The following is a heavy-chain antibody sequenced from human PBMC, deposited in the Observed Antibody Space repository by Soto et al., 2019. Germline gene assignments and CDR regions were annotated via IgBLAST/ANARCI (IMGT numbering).Heavy chain of an antibody. V-gene: IGHV1-18*01. CDR2: ISAYNGNT. J-gene: IGHJ5*02. Sequence: GASVKVSCKASGYTFTSYGISWVRQAPGQGLEWMGWISAYNGNTNYAQKLQGRVTMTTDTSTSTAYMELRSLRSDDTAVYYCARDPNCISTSCYNWDWFDPWGQGTLVTVSS. CDR3: ARDPNCISTSCYNWDWFDP. D-gene: IGHD2-2*01. CDR1: GYTFTSYG.